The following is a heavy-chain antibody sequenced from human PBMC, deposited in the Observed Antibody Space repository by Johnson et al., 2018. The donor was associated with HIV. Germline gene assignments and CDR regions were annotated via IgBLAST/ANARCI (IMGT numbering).Heavy chain of an antibody. J-gene: IGHJ3*02. CDR2: ISWNSGSI. V-gene: IGHV3-9*01. CDR1: GFTFDDYA. CDR3: ARDSSSWRPSGAFDI. D-gene: IGHD6-13*01. Sequence: QLVESGGRLVQPGGSLRLSCAASGFTFDDYAMHWVRQAPGKGLEWVSGISWNSGSIGYADSVKGRFTISRDNAKNSLYLQINSLRAEDTAVYYCARDSSSWRPSGAFDIWGQGTMVTVSS.